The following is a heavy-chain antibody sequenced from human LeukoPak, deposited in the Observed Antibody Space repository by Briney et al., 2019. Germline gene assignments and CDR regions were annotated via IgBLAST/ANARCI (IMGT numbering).Heavy chain of an antibody. J-gene: IGHJ4*02. V-gene: IGHV4-4*02. CDR1: GGSISSSNW. CDR2: IYHSGST. D-gene: IGHD1-1*01. CDR3: AGITGTTGHPKFDY. Sequence: SGTLSLTCAVSGGSISSSNWWSWVRQPPGKGLEWIGEIYHSGSTNYNPSLKSRVTISVDRSKNQFSLKLSSVTAADTAVYYCAGITGTTGHPKFDYWGQGTLVTVSS.